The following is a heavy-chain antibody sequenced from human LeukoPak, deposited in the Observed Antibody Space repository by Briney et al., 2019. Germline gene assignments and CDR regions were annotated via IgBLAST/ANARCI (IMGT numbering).Heavy chain of an antibody. CDR2: IYYSGCT. J-gene: IGHJ4*02. Sequence: PSETLSLTCTVSGGSLGSSTYYWGWIRQPPGKGLEWIGSIYYSGCTYYNPSLNSRATIFVDTSKNQFSLKLTSVTAADTAVYYCARHFRISRYFDWLLPFDYWGQGTLVTVSS. CDR1: GGSLGSSTYY. V-gene: IGHV4-39*01. CDR3: ARHFRISRYFDWLLPFDY. D-gene: IGHD3-9*01.